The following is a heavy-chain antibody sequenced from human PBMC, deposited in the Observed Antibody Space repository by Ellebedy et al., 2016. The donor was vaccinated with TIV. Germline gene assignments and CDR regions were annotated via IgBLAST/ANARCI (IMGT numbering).Heavy chain of an antibody. J-gene: IGHJ3*02. V-gene: IGHV3-7*01. CDR1: GFSFGSYW. Sequence: GGSLRLSCAASGFSFGSYWMSWVRQAPGKGLEWVANIRVDGNEKYYVDPVKGRFTVSRDNAKNSLFLQMNSLRAEDTAVYYCATDGSYGDYLSPTHAFVIWGQGTMVTVSS. CDR3: ATDGSYGDYLSPTHAFVI. D-gene: IGHD4-17*01. CDR2: IRVDGNEK.